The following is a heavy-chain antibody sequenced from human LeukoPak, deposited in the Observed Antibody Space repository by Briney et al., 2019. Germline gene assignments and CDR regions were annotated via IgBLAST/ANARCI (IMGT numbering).Heavy chain of an antibody. Sequence: PSQTLSLTCAVSGCSISSGGYSWSWIRQPPGKDLEWIGYIYHSGSTYYNPSLKSRVTISVDRSKNQFSLKLSSVTAADTAVYYCARGAGAPWIQGCYFDYWGQGTLVTVSS. CDR2: IYHSGST. J-gene: IGHJ4*02. V-gene: IGHV4-30-2*01. CDR1: GCSISSGGYS. CDR3: ARGAGAPWIQGCYFDY. D-gene: IGHD5-18*01.